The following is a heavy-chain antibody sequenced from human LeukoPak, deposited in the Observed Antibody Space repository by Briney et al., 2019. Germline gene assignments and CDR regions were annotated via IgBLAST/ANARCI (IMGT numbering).Heavy chain of an antibody. CDR1: GFTFSSYW. D-gene: IGHD6-19*01. Sequence: GGSLRLSCAASGFTFSSYWMSWVRQAPGKGLEWVANIKQDGSEKYYVDSVKGRFTISRDNAKNSLYLQMNSLRAEDTAVYYCARVSSSGWYDGMDVWGKGTTVTVSS. V-gene: IGHV3-7*01. CDR3: ARVSSSGWYDGMDV. CDR2: IKQDGSEK. J-gene: IGHJ6*04.